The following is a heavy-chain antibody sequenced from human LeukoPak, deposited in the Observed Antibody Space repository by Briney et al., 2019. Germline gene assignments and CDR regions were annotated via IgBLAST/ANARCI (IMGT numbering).Heavy chain of an antibody. CDR3: ARGPYDFWSGLNFDY. D-gene: IGHD3-3*01. V-gene: IGHV1-18*01. J-gene: IGHJ4*02. Sequence: ASVKVSCTASGYTFASYGISWVRQAPGQGLEWMGWISAYNGNTNYAQKLQGRVTMTTDTSTSTAYMELRSLRSDDTAVYYCARGPYDFWSGLNFDYWGQGTLVTVSS. CDR1: GYTFASYG. CDR2: ISAYNGNT.